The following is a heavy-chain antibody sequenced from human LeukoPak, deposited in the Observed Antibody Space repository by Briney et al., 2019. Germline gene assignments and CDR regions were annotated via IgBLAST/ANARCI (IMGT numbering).Heavy chain of an antibody. Sequence: SETLSLTCTVSGGSISSYYWSWIRQPAGKGLEWSGRIYTSGSTNYNPSLKSRVTMSVDTSKNQFSLKLSSVTAADTAVYYCARDHSYYGSGKGYNWFDPWGPGTLVTVSS. CDR1: GGSISSYY. V-gene: IGHV4-4*07. CDR2: IYTSGST. CDR3: ARDHSYYGSGKGYNWFDP. D-gene: IGHD3-10*01. J-gene: IGHJ5*02.